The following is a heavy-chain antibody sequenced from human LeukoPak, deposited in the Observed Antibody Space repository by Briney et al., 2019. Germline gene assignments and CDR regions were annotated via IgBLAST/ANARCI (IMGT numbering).Heavy chain of an antibody. V-gene: IGHV3-15*01. J-gene: IGHJ4*02. CDR1: GFTFSSAW. CDR3: TTGWRRGYFVY. CDR2: IKSKSDVETT. Sequence: GGSLRLSCEASGFTFSSAWMSWVRQAPGKGLEWVGRIKSKSDVETTDYAAPVKGRCSISRDDSKNTVDLQMNRLNTEDTAVYYCTTGWRRGYFVYWGQGVLVTVSS. D-gene: IGHD3-22*01.